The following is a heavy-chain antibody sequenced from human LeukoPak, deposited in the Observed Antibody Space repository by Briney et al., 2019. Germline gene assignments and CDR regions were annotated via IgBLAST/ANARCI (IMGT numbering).Heavy chain of an antibody. V-gene: IGHV3-30-3*01. CDR1: AFTFSTYA. J-gene: IGHJ4*02. Sequence: GGSLRLSCAASAFTFSTYAMHWVRQAPGKGLEWVAVISYDGSNKYYADSVKGRFTISRDNSKNTLYLQMNSLKTEDTAVYYCTTALYDWNDVNYWGQGTLVTVSS. D-gene: IGHD1-1*01. CDR2: ISYDGSNK. CDR3: TTALYDWNDVNY.